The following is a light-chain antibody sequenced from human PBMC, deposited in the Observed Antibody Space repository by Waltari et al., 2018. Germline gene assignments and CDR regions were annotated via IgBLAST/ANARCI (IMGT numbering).Light chain of an antibody. CDR2: GAT. CDR1: QRISSY. V-gene: IGKV1-39*01. J-gene: IGKJ1*01. CDR3: QQTYKTPRT. Sequence: DIQMTQSRSSLPASVGDRVPISCRASQRISSYLNWYQQKPGKAPRLLIYGATSLQSGVTSRFSGSGSRTVFTLTISRLQPEDCANYYCQQTYKTPRTFGQGTKVDI.